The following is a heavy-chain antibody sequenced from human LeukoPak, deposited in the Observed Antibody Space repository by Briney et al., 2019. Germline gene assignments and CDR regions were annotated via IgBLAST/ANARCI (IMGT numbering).Heavy chain of an antibody. V-gene: IGHV3-23*01. D-gene: IGHD3-3*01. CDR1: GFTFSTYA. J-gene: IGHJ4*02. CDR2: ISGSGGST. Sequence: GGSLRLACAASGFTFSTYAMSWVRQAPGKGLEWVSTISGSGGSTYYADSVKGRFTISRDNSKNTLYLQMNSLRAEDTAVYYCAKRPLTMPEDYWGQGTLVTVSS. CDR3: AKRPLTMPEDY.